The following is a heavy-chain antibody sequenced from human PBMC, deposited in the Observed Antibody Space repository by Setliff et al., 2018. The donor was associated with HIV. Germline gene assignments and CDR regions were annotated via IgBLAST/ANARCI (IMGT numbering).Heavy chain of an antibody. CDR3: ARHYNVNYYVRKDFDY. J-gene: IGHJ4*02. CDR1: GASIGRRSDC. CDR2: FYYSWNT. V-gene: IGHV4-39*01. D-gene: IGHD1-26*01. Sequence: SETLSLTCTVSGASIGRRSDCWGWIRQPPGKGLEWIGSFYYSWNTYYNPSLKSRLTISVDTSRNQFSLKLSSLTAADTAVYYCARHYNVNYYVRKDFDYWGQGILVTVSS.